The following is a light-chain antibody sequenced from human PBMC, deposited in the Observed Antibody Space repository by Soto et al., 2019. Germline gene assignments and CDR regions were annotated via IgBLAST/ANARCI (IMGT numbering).Light chain of an antibody. CDR2: VAS. CDR3: QQYHSSPWT. CDR1: QSLNTNY. V-gene: IGKV3-20*01. J-gene: IGKJ1*01. Sequence: EIVLTQSPGPLSLSPGERATLSCRASQSLNTNYLAWYQQKPGQAPRLLISVASSRATGIPDRFSGSGSGTDFALTISRLEPEDFAVYHCQQYHSSPWTFGQGTKVEI.